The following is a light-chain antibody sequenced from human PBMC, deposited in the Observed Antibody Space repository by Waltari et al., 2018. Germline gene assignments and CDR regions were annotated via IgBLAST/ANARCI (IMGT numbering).Light chain of an antibody. Sequence: DIQMTQSPSSLSASVGDTVTITCRASQSISSWLDWYQQQPGKAPKLLIYKASGLQSGIPSRFSGSGSVTEFTLTISSLQPEDFATYYCLQYSSSPLTFGGGTKVEIK. CDR3: LQYSSSPLT. J-gene: IGKJ4*01. CDR1: QSISSW. CDR2: KAS. V-gene: IGKV1-12*01.